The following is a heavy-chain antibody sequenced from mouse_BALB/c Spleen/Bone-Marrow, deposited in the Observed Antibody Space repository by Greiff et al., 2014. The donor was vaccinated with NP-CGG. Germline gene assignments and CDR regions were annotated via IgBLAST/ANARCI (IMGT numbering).Heavy chain of an antibody. Sequence: VQLQQSGPGLVKPSQSLSLTCTVTGYSITSDYAWNWIRQFPGNKLEWMGYISYSGSTSYNPSLKSRISITRDTSKNQFFLQLNSVPTEDTATYSCARYNYDLGSFDYWGQGTPLTVSS. D-gene: IGHD2-12*01. J-gene: IGHJ2*01. V-gene: IGHV3-2*02. CDR2: ISYSGST. CDR1: GYSITSDYA. CDR3: ARYNYDLGSFDY.